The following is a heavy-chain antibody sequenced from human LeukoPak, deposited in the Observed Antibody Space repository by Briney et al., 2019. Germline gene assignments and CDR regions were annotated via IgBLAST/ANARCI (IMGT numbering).Heavy chain of an antibody. CDR1: GFSLSTSGMC. J-gene: IGHJ4*02. D-gene: IGHD3-22*01. CDR2: IDWDDDK. Sequence: SGPALVKPTQTFTLTCTFSGFSLSTSGMCVSWIRQPPGKALEWLARIDWDDDKYYSTSLKIRLTISKDTSKNQVVLTMTNMDPVDTATYYCARIRYYYDSSGYYFDYWGQGTLVTVSS. V-gene: IGHV2-70*11. CDR3: ARIRYYYDSSGYYFDY.